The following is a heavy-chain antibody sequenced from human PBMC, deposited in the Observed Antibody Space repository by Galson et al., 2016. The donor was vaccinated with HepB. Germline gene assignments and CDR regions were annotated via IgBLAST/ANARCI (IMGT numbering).Heavy chain of an antibody. J-gene: IGHJ4*02. D-gene: IGHD1-26*01. CDR1: GFSFSNYG. CDR2: IRYDGSNK. V-gene: IGHV3-33*06. CDR3: AKDYSGSYPIYYFDY. Sequence: SLRLSCAASGFSFSNYGMHWVRQAPGKGLEWVAVIRYDGSNKYYADSVKGRLTISRDNSKNTLYLQMSSLRAEDTAVYFCAKDYSGSYPIYYFDYWGQGTLVTVSS.